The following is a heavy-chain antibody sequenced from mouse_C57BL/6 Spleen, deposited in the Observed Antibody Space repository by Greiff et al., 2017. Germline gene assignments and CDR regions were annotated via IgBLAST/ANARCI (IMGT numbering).Heavy chain of an antibody. D-gene: IGHD2-1*01. J-gene: IGHJ1*03. Sequence: DVQLQESGGGLVQPGGSLSLSCAASGFTFTDYYMSWVRQPPGKALEWLGFIRNKANGYTTEYSETVKGRFTISRDNSQSSLYLQMNALRAEDSATYFCARLYGNYVWYFDVWGTGTTVTVSS. V-gene: IGHV7-3*01. CDR2: IRNKANGYTT. CDR1: GFTFTDYY. CDR3: ARLYGNYVWYFDV.